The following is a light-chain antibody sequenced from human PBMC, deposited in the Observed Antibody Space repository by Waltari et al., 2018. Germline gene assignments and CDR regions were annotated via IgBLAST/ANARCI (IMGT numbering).Light chain of an antibody. CDR2: YDT. CDR3: QVWDDTTNSGV. J-gene: IGLJ3*02. V-gene: IGLV3-21*01. Sequence: YVLTQPPSVSVAPGKTATLTGGGENIESKSVNWYQQKAGQTPVLVLFYDTDRPSGIPYRFSGSNSGNTATLTISWVEAGDEADYHCQVWDDTTNSGVFGGGTRLTVL. CDR1: NIESKS.